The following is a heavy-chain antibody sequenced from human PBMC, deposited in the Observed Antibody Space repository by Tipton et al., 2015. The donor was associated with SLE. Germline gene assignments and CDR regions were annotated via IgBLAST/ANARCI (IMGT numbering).Heavy chain of an antibody. Sequence: TLSLTCTVSGDSISSFSYYWSWIRQPAGKGLEWIGHIYTSGSTNFNPSLKSRVTMSLDTSKNQFSLKLSSVTAADTAVYYCARGVDIATDYFDYWGQGTLVTVSS. CDR3: ARGVDIATDYFDY. CDR1: GDSISSFSYY. V-gene: IGHV4-61*09. CDR2: IYTSGST. J-gene: IGHJ4*02. D-gene: IGHD2-15*01.